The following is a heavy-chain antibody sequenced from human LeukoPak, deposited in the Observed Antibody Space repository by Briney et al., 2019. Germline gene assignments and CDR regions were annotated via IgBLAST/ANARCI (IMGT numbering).Heavy chain of an antibody. CDR1: GFTFSSYS. Sequence: GGSLRLSCVASGFTFSSYSMNWVRQAPGKGLEWVAVISYDGSNKYYADSVKGRFTISRDNSKNTLYLQMNSLRAEDTAVYYCARDLELEGAFDYWGQGTLVTVSS. J-gene: IGHJ4*02. CDR2: ISYDGSNK. CDR3: ARDLELEGAFDY. D-gene: IGHD1-1*01. V-gene: IGHV3-30*03.